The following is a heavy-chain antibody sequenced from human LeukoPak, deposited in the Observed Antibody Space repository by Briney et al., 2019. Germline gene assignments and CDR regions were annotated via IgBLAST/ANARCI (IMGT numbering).Heavy chain of an antibody. Sequence: SETLSLTCTVSGGSISSISYYWGWIRQPPCKGLEWIGSIYYSGGTYYNPSLKSRVTISVGTSKNQISLKMSSVTAADTAVYYCARRSMTTVDYWGQGTLVTVSS. CDR3: ARRSMTTVDY. CDR1: GGSISSISYY. J-gene: IGHJ4*02. D-gene: IGHD4-11*01. V-gene: IGHV4-39*01. CDR2: IYYSGGT.